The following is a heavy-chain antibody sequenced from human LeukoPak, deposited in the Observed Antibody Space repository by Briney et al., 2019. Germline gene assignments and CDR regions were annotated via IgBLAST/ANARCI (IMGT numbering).Heavy chain of an antibody. V-gene: IGHV3-21*01. CDR3: ARVQRFLEDFYYYYYMDV. CDR2: ISSSSGYI. D-gene: IGHD3-3*01. Sequence: GGSLRLSSAASGFTFSSYSMNWVRQAPGEGLEWVSSISSSSGYIYYADSVKGRFTISRDNAKNSLYLQMNSLRAEDTAVYYCARVQRFLEDFYYYYYMDVWGKGTTVTVSS. CDR1: GFTFSSYS. J-gene: IGHJ6*03.